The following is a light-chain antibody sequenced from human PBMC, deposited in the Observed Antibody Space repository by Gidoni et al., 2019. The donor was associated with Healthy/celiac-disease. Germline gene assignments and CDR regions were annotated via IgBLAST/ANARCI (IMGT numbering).Light chain of an antibody. CDR3: QQYNNWPLT. V-gene: IGKV3-15*01. CDR1: QSVSSN. J-gene: IGKJ4*01. Sequence: EIVMTQSPATLSVSPGERATLSCRASQSVSSNLAWYQQKPGQAPRLLIYCASTRATGIPARFRGRGSGTEFTLTISSLQSEDFAVYYCQQYNNWPLTFGGGTKVEIK. CDR2: CAS.